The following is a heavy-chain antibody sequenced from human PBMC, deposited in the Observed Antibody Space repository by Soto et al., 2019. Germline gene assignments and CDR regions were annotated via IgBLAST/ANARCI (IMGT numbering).Heavy chain of an antibody. CDR3: GREGRGGGSYWQGYYYYGMDV. D-gene: IGHD1-26*01. CDR1: GGSISSGGYY. V-gene: IGHV4-31*03. CDR2: IYYSGST. Sequence: QVQLQESGPGLVKPSQTLSLTCTVSGGSISSGGYYWSWIRQHPGKGLEWIGYIYYSGSTYYNPSLKSSVTISVDTAKNPFSLKVGAWTAADTAVYYCGREGRGGGSYWQGYYYYGMDVWGQGTTVTVSS. J-gene: IGHJ6*02.